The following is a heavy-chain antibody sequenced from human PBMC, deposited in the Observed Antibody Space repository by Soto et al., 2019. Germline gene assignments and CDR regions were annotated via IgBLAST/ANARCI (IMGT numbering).Heavy chain of an antibody. CDR1: GYIFTSYG. D-gene: IGHD3-16*01. J-gene: IGHJ6*02. CDR3: ARMGDVPYYYYGMDV. V-gene: IGHV1-18*01. Sequence: QVQLVQSGAEVKKPGASVKVSCKASGYIFTSYGVSWVRQAPGQGLEWLGWINGYNGNTNYGQNFQGRVTMTTDTSPXNAYMERRSLRSDDTAVYYCARMGDVPYYYYGMDVWGQGTTVIVSS. CDR2: INGYNGNT.